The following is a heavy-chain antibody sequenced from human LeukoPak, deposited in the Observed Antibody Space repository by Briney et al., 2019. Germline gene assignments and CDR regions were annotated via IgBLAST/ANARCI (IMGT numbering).Heavy chain of an antibody. CDR2: IIPILGIA. V-gene: IGHV1-69*04. J-gene: IGHJ6*02. CDR3: ARIFGVVTRGGMDV. Sequence: ASVKVSCKASGGTFSSYAISWVRQAPGQGLEWMGRIIPILGIANYAQKFQGRVTITADKSMSTAYMELSSLRSEDTAVYYCARIFGVVTRGGMDVWGQGTTVTVSS. D-gene: IGHD3-3*01. CDR1: GGTFSSYA.